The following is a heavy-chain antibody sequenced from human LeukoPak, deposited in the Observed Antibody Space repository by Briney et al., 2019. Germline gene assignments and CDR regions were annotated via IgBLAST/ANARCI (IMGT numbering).Heavy chain of an antibody. CDR2: ISSSSSYI. J-gene: IGHJ4*02. Sequence: GGSLRLSCAASGFTFSSYSMNWVRQAPGKGLEWVSSISSSSSYIYYADSVKGRFTISRDNAKNSLYLQMNSLRAEDTAVYYCARDRFYYYGSEPYYFDYWGQGTLVTVSS. CDR1: GFTFSSYS. V-gene: IGHV3-21*04. D-gene: IGHD3-10*01. CDR3: ARDRFYYYGSEPYYFDY.